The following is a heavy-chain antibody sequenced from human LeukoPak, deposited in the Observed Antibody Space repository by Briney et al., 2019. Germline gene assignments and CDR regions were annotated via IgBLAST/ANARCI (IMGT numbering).Heavy chain of an antibody. Sequence: GGSLRLSCSASGFTFSSFAMSWVRQAPGKGLEWVSGISGSGGSTYYADSMKGRFTISRDDSKNTLYLQINSLRAEDTAVYYCAKDFSVGVTMIRGPSDPWGQGTLVTVSS. J-gene: IGHJ5*02. D-gene: IGHD3-10*01. CDR1: GFTFSSFA. V-gene: IGHV3-23*01. CDR2: ISGSGGST. CDR3: AKDFSVGVTMIRGPSDP.